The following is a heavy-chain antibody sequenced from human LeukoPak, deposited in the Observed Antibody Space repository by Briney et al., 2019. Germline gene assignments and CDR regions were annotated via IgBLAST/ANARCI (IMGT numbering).Heavy chain of an antibody. CDR2: IGSGGYNT. J-gene: IGHJ5*02. CDR1: GFTFSTYA. D-gene: IGHD3-10*01. V-gene: IGHV3-23*01. CDR3: AKERIPSVRGVIREFDP. Sequence: GGSLRLSCAASGFTFSTYAMSWVRQAPGMGLEWVLAIGSGGYNTYYADSVKGRFTISRDNSKNTLYLQMNSLRAEDTAVYYCAKERIPSVRGVIREFDPWGQGTLVTVSS.